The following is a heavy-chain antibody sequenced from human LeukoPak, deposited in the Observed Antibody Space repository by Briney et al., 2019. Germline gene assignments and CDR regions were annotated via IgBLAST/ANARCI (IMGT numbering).Heavy chain of an antibody. J-gene: IGHJ3*02. D-gene: IGHD2-2*02. Sequence: GRSLRLSCGASGFTFSSYAMSWVRQAPGKGLEWVSAISGSGASTYYADSVKGRFTISRDNSKNTLSLQMNSLRAEDTAVYHCARGPYCSSASCYSVGAFDIWGRGTMVTVSS. CDR3: ARGPYCSSASCYSVGAFDI. CDR1: GFTFSSYA. V-gene: IGHV3-23*01. CDR2: ISGSGAST.